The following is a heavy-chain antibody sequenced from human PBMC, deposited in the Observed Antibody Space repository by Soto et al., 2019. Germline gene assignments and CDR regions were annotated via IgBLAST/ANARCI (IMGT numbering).Heavy chain of an antibody. CDR2: VSIGGST. CDR1: GFTFSSYA. V-gene: IGHV3-23*01. Sequence: DVQLLESGGGLVQPEGSLRLSCAASGFTFSSYAMGWVRQGPGKGLEWVAVVSIGGSTHYADSVRGRFTISRDNSKNTLCLQMNSLTAEYTAVYFCAKRRGAGGHFDYWGQGALVTVSS. J-gene: IGHJ4*02. D-gene: IGHD2-15*01. CDR3: AKRRGAGGHFDY.